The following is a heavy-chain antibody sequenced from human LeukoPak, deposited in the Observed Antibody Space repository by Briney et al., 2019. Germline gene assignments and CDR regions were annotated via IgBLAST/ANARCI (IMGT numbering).Heavy chain of an antibody. CDR1: GFTFSTYA. J-gene: IGHJ4*02. V-gene: IGHV3-23*01. Sequence: PGGSLRLSCAVSGFTFSTYAMNWVRQTPGKGLEWVSTLSGSGGTTYYADSVKGRFTISRDNSKNTLSLQMNSLRAEDTALYYCARAVSSTWALFDYWGQGTLVTVSS. CDR3: ARAVSSTWALFDY. CDR2: LSGSGGTT. D-gene: IGHD6-13*01.